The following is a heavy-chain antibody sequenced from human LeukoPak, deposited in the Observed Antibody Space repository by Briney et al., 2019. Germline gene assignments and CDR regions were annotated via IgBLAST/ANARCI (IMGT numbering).Heavy chain of an antibody. D-gene: IGHD3-22*01. J-gene: IGHJ4*02. Sequence: PSETLSLTCTVSGVSISRYYWSWVRQPPGKGLEWIGSVHYSGNTNYNPSLKSRVTISLDTSKNQFSLKLSYVTAADTAVYYCARRGLYDSTGYYSFDYWGQGSLVTVSS. CDR2: VHYSGNT. V-gene: IGHV4-59*08. CDR3: ARRGLYDSTGYYSFDY. CDR1: GVSISRYY.